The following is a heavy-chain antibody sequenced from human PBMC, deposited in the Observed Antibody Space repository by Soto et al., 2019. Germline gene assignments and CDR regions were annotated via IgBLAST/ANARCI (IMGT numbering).Heavy chain of an antibody. V-gene: IGHV3-30-3*01. J-gene: IGHJ5*02. CDR2: ISYDGSNK. D-gene: IGHD2-2*01. CDR1: GFTFSSYA. CDR3: ASCRSVVGHWFDP. Sequence: PLGSLRLSCAASGFTFSSYAMHWVRQAPGKGLEWVAVISYDGSNKYYADSVKGRFTISRDNSKNTLYLQMNSLRAEDTAVYYCASCRSVVGHWFDPWGQGTLVTVSS.